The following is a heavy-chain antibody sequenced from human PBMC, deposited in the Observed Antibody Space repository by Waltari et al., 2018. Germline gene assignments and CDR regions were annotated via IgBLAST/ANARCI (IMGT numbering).Heavy chain of an antibody. CDR2: INTKNGHP. Sequence: QVQLAQSGSELKEPGASVKVSCRTSGYTFTDYTINWVRQAPGQGLEWMGWINTKNGHPTYVQGFTGRFVCSLDTSVSTTYLQITGLKAEDTAVYFCARALLGLTNRLDVWGQGTTVTISS. J-gene: IGHJ6*02. V-gene: IGHV7-4-1*02. CDR1: GYTFTDYT. D-gene: IGHD4-17*01. CDR3: ARALLGLTNRLDV.